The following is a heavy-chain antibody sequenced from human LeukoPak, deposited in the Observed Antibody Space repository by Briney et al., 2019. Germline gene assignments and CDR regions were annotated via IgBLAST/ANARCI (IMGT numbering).Heavy chain of an antibody. CDR3: ARIADYYDSSGYNSVDY. CDR1: GFTFSDYY. CDR2: ISSSGSTI. D-gene: IGHD3-22*01. J-gene: IGHJ4*02. Sequence: SGGSLRLSCAASGFTFSDYYMSWIRQAPGKGLEWVSYISSSGSTIYYADSVKGRFTISRDNSKNTLYLQMNSLRAEDTAVYYCARIADYYDSSGYNSVDYWGQGTLVTVSS. V-gene: IGHV3-11*01.